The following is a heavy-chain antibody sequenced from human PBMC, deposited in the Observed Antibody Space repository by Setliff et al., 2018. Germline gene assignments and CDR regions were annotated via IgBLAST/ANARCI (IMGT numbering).Heavy chain of an antibody. D-gene: IGHD3-10*01. J-gene: IGHJ6*03. V-gene: IGHV3-11*04. CDR1: GFPFSDFY. Sequence: LRLSCAASGFPFSDFYMNWIRQAPGKALEWVSYISTSGNTVDYADFAKGRFTISRDNARNSLYLQMNNLRAEDTAVYYCARDISVTMVREGGMDVWGKGTTVTVSS. CDR3: ARDISVTMVREGGMDV. CDR2: ISTSGNTV.